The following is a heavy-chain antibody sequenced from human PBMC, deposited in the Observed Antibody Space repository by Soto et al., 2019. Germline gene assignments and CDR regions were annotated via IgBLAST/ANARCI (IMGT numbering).Heavy chain of an antibody. Sequence: GGSLRLSCAASGFTFSSYGMHWVRQAPGKGLEWVAVIWYDGSNKYYADSVKGRFTISRDNSKNTLYLQMNSLRAEDTAVYYCARERHSSSNWFDPWGQGTLVTVYS. CDR2: IWYDGSNK. D-gene: IGHD6-6*01. CDR3: ARERHSSSNWFDP. V-gene: IGHV3-33*01. J-gene: IGHJ5*02. CDR1: GFTFSSYG.